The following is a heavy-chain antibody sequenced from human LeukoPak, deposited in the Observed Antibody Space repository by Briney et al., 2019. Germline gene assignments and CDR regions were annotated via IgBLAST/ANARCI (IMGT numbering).Heavy chain of an antibody. CDR1: GFTFSSYS. CDR3: ARGKHKPPYYYYYMDV. CDR2: ISSSSSYI. J-gene: IGHJ6*03. V-gene: IGHV3-21*01. Sequence: GGSLRLSCAASGFTFSSYSMNWVRQAPGKGLEWVSSISSSSSYIYYADSVEGRFTISRDNAKNSLYLQMNSLRAEDTAVYYCARGKHKPPYYYYYMDVWGKGTTVTVSS.